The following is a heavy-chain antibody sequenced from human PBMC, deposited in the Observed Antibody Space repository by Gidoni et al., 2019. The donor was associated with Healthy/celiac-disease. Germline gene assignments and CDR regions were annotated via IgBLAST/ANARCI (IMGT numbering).Heavy chain of an antibody. Sequence: QLQLQESGPGLVKPSETLSLTCTVSGGSISSSSYYWGWIRQPPGKGLEWIGSIYYSGSTYYNPSLKSRVTISVDTSKNQFSLKLSSVTAADTAVYYCARHETLGGSLGGAFDIWGQGTMVTVSS. CDR2: IYYSGST. D-gene: IGHD1-26*01. J-gene: IGHJ3*02. CDR3: ARHETLGGSLGGAFDI. V-gene: IGHV4-39*01. CDR1: GGSISSSSYY.